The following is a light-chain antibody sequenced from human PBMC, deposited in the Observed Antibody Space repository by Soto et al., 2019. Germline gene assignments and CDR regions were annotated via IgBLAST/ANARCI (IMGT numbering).Light chain of an antibody. CDR1: QSVSSNH. V-gene: IGKV3-20*01. Sequence: EIVMAQSPATLSVSPVERATLSCIASQSVSSNHLAWYQQKPGQAPRLLIYGGSSRATGIPVRFSGSGSETDFTLTITRLEPEDFAVYYCQQYGGTPWTFGQGTKVDIK. CDR2: GGS. J-gene: IGKJ1*01. CDR3: QQYGGTPWT.